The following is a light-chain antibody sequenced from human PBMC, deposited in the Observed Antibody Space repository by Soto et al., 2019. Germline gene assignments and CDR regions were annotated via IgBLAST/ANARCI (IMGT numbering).Light chain of an antibody. CDR3: QQSYGTPLGT. CDR2: AAS. Sequence: DIQMTQSPSSLFSSVGDRVTFTCRASQSISNYLNWYQQKPGKAPKLLIFAASSWQSGVPSRFSGSGSGTDFTLTIKSMQPEDFATYYCQQSYGTPLGTFGQGTQVEIK. V-gene: IGKV1-39*01. J-gene: IGKJ1*01. CDR1: QSISNY.